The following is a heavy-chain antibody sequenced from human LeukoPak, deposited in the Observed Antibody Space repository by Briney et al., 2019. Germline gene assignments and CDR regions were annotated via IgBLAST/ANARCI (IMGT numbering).Heavy chain of an antibody. CDR1: GFTFSSYA. CDR3: AREVSGDPWYNWFDP. D-gene: IGHD4-17*01. CDR2: IDSDGNST. Sequence: GGSLRLSCSASGFTFSSYAMHWVRQAPGKGLVWVSRIDSDGNSTTYADSVKGRFTISRDNVKNTLYLQMNSLRAEDTAVYYCAREVSGDPWYNWFDPWGQGTLVTVPS. V-gene: IGHV3-74*01. J-gene: IGHJ5*02.